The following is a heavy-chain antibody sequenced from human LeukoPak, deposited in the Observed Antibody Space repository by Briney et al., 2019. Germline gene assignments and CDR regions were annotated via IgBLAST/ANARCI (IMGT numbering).Heavy chain of an antibody. CDR1: GFTFSTYP. V-gene: IGHV3-23*01. CDR2: ISGSGGST. CDR3: AKDLYGSGSPGAFDI. J-gene: IGHJ3*02. D-gene: IGHD3-10*01. Sequence: GGSLRLSCAASGFTFSTYPMTWVRQAPGKGLEWVSAISGSGGSTYYADSVKGRFTISRDNSKNTLYLQMNSLRAEDTAVYYCAKDLYGSGSPGAFDIWGQGTMVTVSS.